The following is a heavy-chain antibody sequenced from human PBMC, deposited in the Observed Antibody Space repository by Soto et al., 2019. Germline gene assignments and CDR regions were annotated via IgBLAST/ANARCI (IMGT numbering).Heavy chain of an antibody. Sequence: SETLSLTCTVSGGSISSYYWSWIRQPPGKGLEWIGYIYYSGSTNYNPSLKSRVTISVDTSKNQFSLKLSSVTAADTAVYYCARDRVGGSGSYYYYGMDVWGQGTTVTV. CDR2: IYYSGST. V-gene: IGHV4-59*01. CDR1: GGSISSYY. J-gene: IGHJ6*02. CDR3: ARDRVGGSGSYYYYGMDV. D-gene: IGHD3-10*01.